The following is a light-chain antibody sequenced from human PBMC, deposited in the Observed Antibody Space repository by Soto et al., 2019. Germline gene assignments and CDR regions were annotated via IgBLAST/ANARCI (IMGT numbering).Light chain of an antibody. J-gene: IGLJ1*01. V-gene: IGLV2-14*01. CDR1: SSDIGSSNY. Sequence: QSVLTQPASVSGSPGQSITISCTGTSSDIGSSNYVSWFQQHPGKAPKLMIYEVTYRPSGASDRFSGSKSGNTASLTISGLRAEDEGDYYCSSYTTRSTRYVFGTGTKVTVL. CDR3: SSYTTRSTRYV. CDR2: EVT.